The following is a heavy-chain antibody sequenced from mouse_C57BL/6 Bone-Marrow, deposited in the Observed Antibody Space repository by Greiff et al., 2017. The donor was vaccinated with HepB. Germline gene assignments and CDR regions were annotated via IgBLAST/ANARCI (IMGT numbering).Heavy chain of an antibody. CDR3: ARRSTTVSFDY. Sequence: VQLKQSGPELVKPGASVKMSCKASGYTFTDYNMHWVKQSHGKGLEWIGYVNPNNGGTSYNQKFKGKATLTVNKSSSTAYMELRSLTSEDAAVYDCARRSTTVSFDYWGQGTTLTVSA. V-gene: IGHV1-22*01. CDR2: VNPNNGGT. J-gene: IGHJ2*01. CDR1: GYTFTDYN. D-gene: IGHD1-1*01.